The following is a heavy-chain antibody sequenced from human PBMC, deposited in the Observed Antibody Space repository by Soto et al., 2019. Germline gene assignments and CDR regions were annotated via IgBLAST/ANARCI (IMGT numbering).Heavy chain of an antibody. V-gene: IGHV3-30*18. Sequence: GGALRLACAASGFTFSISWMSWVRQAPEKGLEWVGVIYYDGSNKSYADSVKGRFTISRDNSKNTLYLQMNSLRAEDTAVYYCANPFLESPWGQGTLVTVSS. CDR3: ANPFLESP. CDR1: GFTFSISW. J-gene: IGHJ5*02. CDR2: IYYDGSNK.